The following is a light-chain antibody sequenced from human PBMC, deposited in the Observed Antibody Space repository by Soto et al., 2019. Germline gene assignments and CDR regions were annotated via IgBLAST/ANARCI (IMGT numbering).Light chain of an antibody. J-gene: IGKJ1*01. Sequence: DIQMTQSPSTLSASVGYRVTITCRASQSISDWLAWYQQKPGKAPKLLIYDASSLESGVPSRFTGSGSGTEFTLTISSLQPDDFASYYCQQYDNYVTFGQGTKVEIK. CDR3: QQYDNYVT. CDR2: DAS. CDR1: QSISDW. V-gene: IGKV1-5*01.